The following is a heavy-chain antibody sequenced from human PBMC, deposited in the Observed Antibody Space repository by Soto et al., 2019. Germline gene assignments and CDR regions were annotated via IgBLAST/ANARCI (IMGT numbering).Heavy chain of an antibody. Sequence: GGSLRLSCAASGFTLSSYSMNWVRQAPGKGPEWISYISYSNNPIHYADSVKGRFTISRDDAKNSLYLQMNSLRDDDTAVYYCARCPSPGTDDNWFDPWGQGTLVTVSS. CDR3: ARCPSPGTDDNWFDP. CDR2: ISYSNNPI. CDR1: GFTLSSYS. V-gene: IGHV3-48*02. J-gene: IGHJ5*02.